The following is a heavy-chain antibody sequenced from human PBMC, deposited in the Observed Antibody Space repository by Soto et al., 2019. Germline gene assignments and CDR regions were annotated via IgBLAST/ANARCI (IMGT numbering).Heavy chain of an antibody. CDR2: IGAYNGNT. V-gene: IGHV1-18*01. D-gene: IGHD3-16*01. CDR1: GYTFTNYG. Sequence: QVQLVQSAADVKKPGASVKVSCKASGYTFTNYGISWVRQAPGQGLEWVGWIGAYNGNTDYAQKFQGRVTMTVDTSTRTGYMEMRSRRSDDTAVYFCVRVGNSYGYSGSYYFDYWGQGTRVTVSS. CDR3: VRVGNSYGYSGSYYFDY. J-gene: IGHJ4*02.